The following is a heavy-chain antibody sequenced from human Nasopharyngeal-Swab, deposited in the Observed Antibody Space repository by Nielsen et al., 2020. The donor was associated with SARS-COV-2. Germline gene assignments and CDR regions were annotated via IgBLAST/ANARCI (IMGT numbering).Heavy chain of an antibody. CDR1: GGSISSSH. CDR2: IYTSGST. D-gene: IGHD6-19*01. CDR3: ARDLYRQQWPLYNYYGMDV. V-gene: IGHV4-4*07. J-gene: IGHJ6*02. Sequence: SETLSLTCTVSGGSISSSHWSWIRQPAGKGLEWIGRIYTSGSTNYNPSLKSRVTMSVDTSKNQFSLKLSSVTAADTAVYYCARDLYRQQWPLYNYYGMDVWGQGTTVTVSS.